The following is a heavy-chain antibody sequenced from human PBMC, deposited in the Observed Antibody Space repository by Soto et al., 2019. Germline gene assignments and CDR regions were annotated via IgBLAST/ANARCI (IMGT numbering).Heavy chain of an antibody. D-gene: IGHD1-7*01. V-gene: IGHV3-30*03. CDR1: GFTFSSYG. Sequence: LRLSCAASGFTFSSYGMHWDRQAPGKGLEWVAVISYDGSNKYYADSVKGRFTISRDNSKNTLYLQMNSLRAEDTAVYYCTRGTSTTLENCFDPWGQGTLVTVSS. CDR2: ISYDGSNK. J-gene: IGHJ5*02. CDR3: TRGTSTTLENCFDP.